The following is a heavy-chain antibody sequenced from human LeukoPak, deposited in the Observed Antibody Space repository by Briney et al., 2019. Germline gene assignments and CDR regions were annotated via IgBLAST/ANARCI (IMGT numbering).Heavy chain of an antibody. CDR1: GLTFISHG. J-gene: IGHJ4*02. D-gene: IGHD6-19*01. CDR3: ARGVSGWYSAVRFLDY. V-gene: IGHV3-30-3*01. CDR2: ISYDGGKK. Sequence: PGGSLRLSCGASGLTFISHGLHWVRKAPGKGLEWVAVISYDGGKKYYADSVKGRFTISRDNSKNTLYLQMNSLRAEDTAVYYCARGVSGWYSAVRFLDYWGQGTLVTVSS.